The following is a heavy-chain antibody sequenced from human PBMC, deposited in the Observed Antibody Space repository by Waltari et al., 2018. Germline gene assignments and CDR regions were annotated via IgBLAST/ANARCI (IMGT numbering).Heavy chain of an antibody. CDR1: GGTFSSYT. J-gene: IGHJ6*02. CDR3: AREGAEQWVVEDYGMDV. V-gene: IGHV1-69*08. D-gene: IGHD6-19*01. Sequence: QVQLVQSGAEVKKPGSSVKVSCKASGGTFSSYTISWVRQAPGQGLEWMGRIIPILGIANYAQKFQGRVTITADKSTSTAYMELSSLRSEDTAVYYCAREGAEQWVVEDYGMDVWGQGTTVTVSS. CDR2: IIPILGIA.